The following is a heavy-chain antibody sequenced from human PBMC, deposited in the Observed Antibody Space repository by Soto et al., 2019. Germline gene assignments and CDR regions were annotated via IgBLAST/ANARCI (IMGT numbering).Heavy chain of an antibody. Sequence: QVHLVQSGAEVKKPGSSVKVCCKASGIAFNSFAITWVRQVPGEGLEWMGEIIPLLATTKYAQKFMGRVTITADESTGTAYMELTNLRSDDTAEYYCARLHGYSSGWYDYWGQGTLVTVSS. J-gene: IGHJ4*02. D-gene: IGHD6-19*01. CDR2: IIPLLATT. V-gene: IGHV1-69*01. CDR1: GIAFNSFA. CDR3: ARLHGYSSGWYDY.